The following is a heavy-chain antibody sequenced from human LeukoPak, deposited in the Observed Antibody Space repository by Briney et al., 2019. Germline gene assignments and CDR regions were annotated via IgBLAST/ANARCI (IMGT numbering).Heavy chain of an antibody. CDR3: ARGGSGSYRRGPIDY. D-gene: IGHD3-10*01. Sequence: SVKVSCKASGYTFTTYGITWVRQAPGQGLEWMGGIIPIFHTANYVQKFQGRVTITADESTSTAHMELRSLRSEDTAVYYCARGGSGSYRRGPIDYWGQGTLVTVSS. CDR2: IIPIFHTA. CDR1: GYTFTTYG. V-gene: IGHV1-69*13. J-gene: IGHJ4*02.